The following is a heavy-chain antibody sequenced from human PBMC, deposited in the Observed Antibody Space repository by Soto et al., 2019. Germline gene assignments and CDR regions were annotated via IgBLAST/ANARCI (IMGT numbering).Heavy chain of an antibody. CDR3: ARDLERGGDCL. CDR2: INPSGGST. Sequence: QVQLVQSGAEVKKPGASVKVSCKASGYSFTSYYMHWVRQAPGQGLEWMGIINPSGGSTSYAQKFQGRVTMTRDTSTSTVYMELSSLRSEDTAVYYCARDLERGGDCLWGQGTLVTVSS. V-gene: IGHV1-46*01. CDR1: GYSFTSYY. D-gene: IGHD2-21*02. J-gene: IGHJ4*02.